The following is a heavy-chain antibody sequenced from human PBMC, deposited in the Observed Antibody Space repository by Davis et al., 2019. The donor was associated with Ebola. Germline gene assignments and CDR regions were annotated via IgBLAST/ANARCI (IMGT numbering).Heavy chain of an antibody. CDR1: GFTFSSYW. D-gene: IGHD3-3*01. CDR3: ARAGYYDFWSGYYPYGMDV. CDR2: INSDGSST. V-gene: IGHV3-74*01. J-gene: IGHJ6*02. Sequence: GESLKISCAASGFTFSSYWMHWVRQAPGKGLVWVSRINSDGSSTSYADSVKGRFTISRDNAKNTLYLQMNSLRAEDTAVYYCARAGYYDFWSGYYPYGMDVWGQGTTVTVSS.